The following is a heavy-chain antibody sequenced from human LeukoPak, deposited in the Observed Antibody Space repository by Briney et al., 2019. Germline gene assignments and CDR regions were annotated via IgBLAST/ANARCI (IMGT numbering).Heavy chain of an antibody. CDR3: ARLVGFGAPHWYFDY. CDR2: IDQSGKE. Sequence: PGESLRLACGAPVFTLSNHARSSGRQAPEKGLEWVANIDQSGKEYSQVSVRGRFTISRDIAKTSVSLQMSSLRAEDTAIYCCARLVGFGAPHWYFDYWGQGTLVTVSS. J-gene: IGHJ4*02. D-gene: IGHD3-16*01. CDR1: VFTLSNHA. V-gene: IGHV3-7*01.